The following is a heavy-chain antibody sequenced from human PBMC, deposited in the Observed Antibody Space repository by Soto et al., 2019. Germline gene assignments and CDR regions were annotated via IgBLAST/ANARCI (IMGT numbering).Heavy chain of an antibody. D-gene: IGHD3-3*01. CDR3: ARGRLDDFWSGYYTRGSRGFAY. CDR2: MNPNSGNT. CDR1: GYTFASYD. V-gene: IGHV1-8*01. Sequence: GASVKVCCKASGYTFASYDINSVQQATEQGLEWMGWMNPNSGNTGYAQKFQGRVTMTRNTSISTAYMELSSLRSEDTAVYYCARGRLDDFWSGYYTRGSRGFAYWGQGTLVTVSS. J-gene: IGHJ4*02.